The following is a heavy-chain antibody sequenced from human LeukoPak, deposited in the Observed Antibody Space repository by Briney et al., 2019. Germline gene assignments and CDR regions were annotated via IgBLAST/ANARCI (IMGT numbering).Heavy chain of an antibody. CDR3: ARFSLVRGVIRSFDY. V-gene: IGHV4-61*01. CDR1: GGSVSSGSYY. Sequence: TSETLSLTCTVSGGSVSSGSYYWSWIRQPPGKGLEWIGYIYYSGSTNYNPSLKSRVTISVDTSKNQFSLKLSSVTAADTAVYYCARFSLVRGVIRSFDYWGQGTLVTVSS. CDR2: IYYSGST. D-gene: IGHD3-10*01. J-gene: IGHJ4*02.